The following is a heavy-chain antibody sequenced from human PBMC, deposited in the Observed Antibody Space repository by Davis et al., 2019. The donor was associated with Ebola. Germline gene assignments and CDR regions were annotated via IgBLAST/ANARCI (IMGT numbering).Heavy chain of an antibody. CDR2: INPNSGGT. V-gene: IGHV1-2*04. D-gene: IGHD1-20*01. J-gene: IGHJ4*02. Sequence: AASVKVSCKASGYTFTSYGISWVRQAPGQGLEWMGWINPNSGGTNYAQKFQGWVTMTRDTSISTAYMELSRLRSDDTAVYYCTSGITGTRGDYWGQGTLVTVSS. CDR3: TSGITGTRGDY. CDR1: GYTFTSYG.